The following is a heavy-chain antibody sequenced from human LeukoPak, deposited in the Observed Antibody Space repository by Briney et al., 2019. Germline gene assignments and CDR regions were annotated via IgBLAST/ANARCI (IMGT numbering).Heavy chain of an antibody. J-gene: IGHJ4*02. Sequence: SETLSLTCTVSGGSISSYYWSWIRQPPGKGLEWIGYIYYSGSTNYNPSLKSRVTISVDTSMNQFSLKLSSVTAADTAVYYCARGWRWLQLPNYWGQGTLVTVSS. CDR1: GGSISSYY. V-gene: IGHV4-59*01. D-gene: IGHD5-24*01. CDR3: ARGWRWLQLPNY. CDR2: IYYSGST.